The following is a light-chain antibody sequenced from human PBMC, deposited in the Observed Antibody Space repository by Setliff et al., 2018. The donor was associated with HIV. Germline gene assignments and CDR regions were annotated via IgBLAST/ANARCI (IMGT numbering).Light chain of an antibody. CDR1: HNDVGSYDY. CDR2: DVS. CDR3: SSYTSSNTGV. V-gene: IGLV2-14*03. Sequence: QSVLTQPASVSGSPGQTISISCTGTHNDVGSYDYVSWYQQHPGKAPKLMIYDVSNRPSGVSNRFSGSKSGHTASLTISGLQAEDEADYYCSSYTSSNTGVFGTGTKVTVL. J-gene: IGLJ1*01.